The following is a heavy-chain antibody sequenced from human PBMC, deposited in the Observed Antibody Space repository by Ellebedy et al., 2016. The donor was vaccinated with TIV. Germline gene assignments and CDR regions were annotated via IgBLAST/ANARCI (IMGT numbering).Heavy chain of an antibody. CDR3: ASLGSSGYYDYWYFDL. V-gene: IGHV4-59*01. Sequence: MPSETLSLTCTVSGGSISSYYWSWIRQPPGKGLEWIGYIYYSGSTNYNPSLKSRVTISVDTSKNQFSLKLSSVTAADTAVYYCASLGSSGYYDYWYFDLWGRGTLVTVSS. CDR1: GGSISSYY. CDR2: IYYSGST. J-gene: IGHJ2*01. D-gene: IGHD3-22*01.